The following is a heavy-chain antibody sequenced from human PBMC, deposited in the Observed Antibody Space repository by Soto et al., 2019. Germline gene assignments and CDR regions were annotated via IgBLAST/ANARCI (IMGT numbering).Heavy chain of an antibody. Sequence: PGGSLRLSCAASGFTVSSNYMSWVRQAPGKGLEWVSVIYSGGSTYYADSVKGRFTISRDNSKNTLYLQMNSLRAEDTAVYYCARGKPRSSPGLRPYYFDYWGQATLVTVSS. CDR3: ARGKPRSSPGLRPYYFDY. CDR2: IYSGGST. D-gene: IGHD4-17*01. CDR1: GFTVSSNY. J-gene: IGHJ4*02. V-gene: IGHV3-53*01.